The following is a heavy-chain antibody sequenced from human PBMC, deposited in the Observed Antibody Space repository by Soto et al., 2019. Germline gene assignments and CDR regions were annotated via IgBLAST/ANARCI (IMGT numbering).Heavy chain of an antibody. V-gene: IGHV4-34*01. CDR1: DRSFSGYY. J-gene: IGHJ4*02. D-gene: IGHD3-9*01. CDR2: VNHSGST. CDR3: ARGRRSGYDILTGYLTREYYFDY. Sequence: QVQLQQWGAGLLKPSETLSLTCAVYDRSFSGYYWSWIRQPPGKGLEWIGEVNHSGSTNYNPSLKSRVTKSVDQSKHQFSLKLSSVTAADTAVYYCARGRRSGYDILTGYLTREYYFDYWGQGTLVTVSS.